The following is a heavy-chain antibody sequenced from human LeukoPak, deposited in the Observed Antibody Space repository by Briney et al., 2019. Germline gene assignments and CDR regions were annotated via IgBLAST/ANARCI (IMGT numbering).Heavy chain of an antibody. V-gene: IGHV1-58*01. CDR1: GFTFTSSA. CDR3: AATVQSLPYGSGSYYDFDY. CDR2: IVVSSGNT. Sequence: GASVKVSCKASGFTFTSSAVQWVRQARGQRLEWIGWIVVSSGNTNYAQKFQERVTITRDMSTSTAYMELSSLRSEDTAVYYCAATVQSLPYGSGSYYDFDYWGQGTLVTVSS. J-gene: IGHJ4*02. D-gene: IGHD3-10*01.